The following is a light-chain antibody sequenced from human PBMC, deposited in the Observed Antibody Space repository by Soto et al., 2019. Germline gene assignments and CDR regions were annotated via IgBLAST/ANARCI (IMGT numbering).Light chain of an antibody. Sequence: IVLTQSPGTLSLSPRERATLSCRASQSIFNNYLAWYQQKPGQAPRLLVYGASFRATGIPDRFSGSGSGTAFTLTISRLEPEDFAVYYCQQYGGSPFTFGQGTRLEIK. V-gene: IGKV3-20*01. CDR3: QQYGGSPFT. CDR1: QSIFNNY. CDR2: GAS. J-gene: IGKJ2*01.